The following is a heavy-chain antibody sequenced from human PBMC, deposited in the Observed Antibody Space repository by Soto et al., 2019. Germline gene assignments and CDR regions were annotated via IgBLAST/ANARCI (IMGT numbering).Heavy chain of an antibody. D-gene: IGHD3-10*01. Sequence: GASVKVSCKASGGTFSSYAISWVRQAPGQGLEWMGGIIPIFGTANYAQKFQGRVTITADESTSTAYMELSSLRSEDTAVYYCARKWGHFSCGSGSYYPFGYWGQGTLVTVSA. CDR2: IIPIFGTA. CDR3: ARKWGHFSCGSGSYYPFGY. J-gene: IGHJ4*02. V-gene: IGHV1-69*13. CDR1: GGTFSSYA.